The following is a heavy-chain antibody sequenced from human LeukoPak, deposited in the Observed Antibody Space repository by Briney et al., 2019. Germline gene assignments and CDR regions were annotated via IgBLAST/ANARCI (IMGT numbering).Heavy chain of an antibody. V-gene: IGHV1-2*04. D-gene: IGHD4-23*01. Sequence: ASVKVSCKASGYTFTGYYMHWVRQAPGQGLEWMGWINPNSGGTNYAQKFQGWVTMTRDTSISTAYMELSRLRSDDRAVYYCARSFRRAVVTWSSASPYYYGMDVWGQGTTVTVSS. CDR1: GYTFTGYY. CDR3: ARSFRRAVVTWSSASPYYYGMDV. J-gene: IGHJ6*02. CDR2: INPNSGGT.